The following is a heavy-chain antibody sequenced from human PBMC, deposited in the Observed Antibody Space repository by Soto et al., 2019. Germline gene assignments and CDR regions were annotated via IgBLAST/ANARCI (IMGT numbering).Heavy chain of an antibody. D-gene: IGHD2-15*01. CDR1: GGTFSSYA. Sequence: QVQLVQSGAEVKKPGSSVKVSCKASGGTFSSYAISWVRQAPGQGLEWMGGIIPIFGTANYAQKFQGRVTITADKSTSTAYMELSSLRSEDTAVYYSARADVVVVAATVFLPYYGMDVWGQGTTVTVSS. CDR2: IIPIFGTA. CDR3: ARADVVVVAATVFLPYYGMDV. V-gene: IGHV1-69*06. J-gene: IGHJ6*02.